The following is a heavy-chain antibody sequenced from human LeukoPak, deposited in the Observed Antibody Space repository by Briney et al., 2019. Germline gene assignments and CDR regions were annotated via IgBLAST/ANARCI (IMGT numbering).Heavy chain of an antibody. J-gene: IGHJ3*02. D-gene: IGHD6-13*01. CDR1: GFTFSSYG. V-gene: IGHV3-33*08. CDR3: AGGMGIAAAARGAFDI. Sequence: GGSLRLSCAASGFTFSSYGMHWVRQAPGKGLEWVAVIWYGGSNKYYADSVKGRFTISRDNSKNTLYLQMNSLRAEDTAVYYCAGGMGIAAAARGAFDIWGQGTMVTVSS. CDR2: IWYGGSNK.